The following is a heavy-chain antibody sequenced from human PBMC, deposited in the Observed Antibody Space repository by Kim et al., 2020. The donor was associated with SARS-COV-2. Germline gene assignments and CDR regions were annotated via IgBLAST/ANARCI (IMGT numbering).Heavy chain of an antibody. J-gene: IGHJ5*02. Sequence: KYSQQFQGRDTITRDTSARTAYMELSSLRSEDTAVYYCARAGSMGNWFDPWGQGTLVTVSS. D-gene: IGHD3-10*01. CDR3: ARAGSMGNWFDP. V-gene: IGHV1-3*01.